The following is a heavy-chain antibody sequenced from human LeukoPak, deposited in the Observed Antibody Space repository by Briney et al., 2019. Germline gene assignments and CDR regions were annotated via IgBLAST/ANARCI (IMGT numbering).Heavy chain of an antibody. CDR3: ARNMATVVRVDS. D-gene: IGHD3-10*01. Sequence: SETLSLTCAVSGYSLSSGYYWGWIRQPPGRGLEWIGSIYHSGITYFKPSLRSRVTISIDTSKNQLSLKVNSVTAADTAVYYCARNMATVVRVDSWGQGTLVIVSS. V-gene: IGHV4-38-2*01. CDR1: GYSLSSGYY. CDR2: IYHSGIT. J-gene: IGHJ5*01.